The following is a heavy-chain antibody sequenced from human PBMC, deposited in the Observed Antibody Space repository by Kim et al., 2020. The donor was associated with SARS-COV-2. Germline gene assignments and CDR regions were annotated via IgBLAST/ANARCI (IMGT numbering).Heavy chain of an antibody. CDR2: INAAGTGI. V-gene: IGHV3-48*02. D-gene: IGHD2-21*01. CDR3: TTDSEVLPDCGS. Sequence: GGSLRLSCAAYGLSFSAYGMNWVRQAPGKGLEWISHINAAGTGIHYADSVKGRFTISRDDVKKSVFLQMNSLRDEDTAIYYCTTDSEVLPDCGSWGQGPPLTVPS. CDR1: GLSFSAYG. J-gene: IGHJ4*02.